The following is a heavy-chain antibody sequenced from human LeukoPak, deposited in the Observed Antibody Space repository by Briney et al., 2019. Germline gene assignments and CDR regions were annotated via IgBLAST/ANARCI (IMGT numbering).Heavy chain of an antibody. J-gene: IGHJ4*02. CDR1: GFSLSTGGVG. D-gene: IGHD3-3*01. CDR3: AHRSKPDDAFWSGYFDY. CDR2: IYWNDDK. V-gene: IGHV2-5*01. Sequence: SGPTLVNPTQTLTLTCTFSGFSLSTGGVGVGWIRQPPGKALEWLALIYWNDDKRYSPSLKSRLTITKDTSKNQVVLTMTNMDPVDTATYYCAHRSKPDDAFWSGYFDYWGQGTLVTVSS.